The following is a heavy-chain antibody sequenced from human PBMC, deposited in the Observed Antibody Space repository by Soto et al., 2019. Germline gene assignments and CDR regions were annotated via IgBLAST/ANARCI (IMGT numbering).Heavy chain of an antibody. CDR1: GFTFSSYW. CDR2: IKQDGSEK. J-gene: IGHJ4*02. Sequence: GESLKISCAASGFTFSSYWMSWVRQAPGKGLEWVANIKQDGSEKYYVDSVKGRFTISRDNAKNSLYLQMNSLRAEDTAVYYCARYDWNYDYWGQGTLVTVSS. D-gene: IGHD1-7*01. CDR3: ARYDWNYDY. V-gene: IGHV3-7*01.